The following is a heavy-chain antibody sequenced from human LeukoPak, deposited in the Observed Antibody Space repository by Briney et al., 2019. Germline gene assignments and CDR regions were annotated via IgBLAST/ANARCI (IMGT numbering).Heavy chain of an antibody. Sequence: PGGSLRLSCAASGFTFSSYAMHWVRQAPGKGLEWVSYISSSGSTIYYADSVKGRFTISRDNAKNSLYLQMNSLRAEDTAVYYCARGSGYYYDSSGYYSNWFDPWGQGTLVTVSS. CDR3: ARGSGYYYDSSGYYSNWFDP. CDR1: GFTFSSYA. V-gene: IGHV3-48*03. D-gene: IGHD3-22*01. J-gene: IGHJ5*02. CDR2: ISSSGSTI.